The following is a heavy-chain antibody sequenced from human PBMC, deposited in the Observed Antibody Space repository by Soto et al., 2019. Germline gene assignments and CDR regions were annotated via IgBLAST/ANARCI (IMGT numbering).Heavy chain of an antibody. CDR2: IYYSGST. CDR3: AATKLELLQRWFDP. J-gene: IGHJ5*02. D-gene: IGHD1-7*01. V-gene: IGHV4-59*01. Sequence: PSETLSLTCTVSGGSISSYYWSWIRQPPGKGLEWIGYIYYSGSTNYNPSLKSRVTISVDTSKNQFSLKLSSVTAADTAVYYCAATKLELLQRWFDPWGQGTLVTVSS. CDR1: GGSISSYY.